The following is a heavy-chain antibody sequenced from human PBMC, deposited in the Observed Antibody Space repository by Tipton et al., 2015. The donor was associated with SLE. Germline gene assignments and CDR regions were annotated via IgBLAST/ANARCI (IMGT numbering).Heavy chain of an antibody. CDR1: GGSISSYY. Sequence: TLSLTCTVSGGSISSYYWSWIRQPPGEGLEWIGEINHSGSTNYNPSLKSRVTISVDTSKNQFSLKLSSVTAADTAVYYCARHRGRGYYVDYWGQGPLVTVSS. CDR2: INHSGST. D-gene: IGHD3-3*01. CDR3: ARHRGRGYYVDY. V-gene: IGHV4-34*01. J-gene: IGHJ4*02.